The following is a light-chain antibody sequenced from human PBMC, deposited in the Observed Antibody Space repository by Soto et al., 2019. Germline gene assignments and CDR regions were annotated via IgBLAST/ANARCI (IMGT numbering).Light chain of an antibody. J-gene: IGKJ5*01. CDR3: QQYNNWPPIT. CDR2: GAA. Sequence: EVAMTQSPATLSVSPGERVTLSWRASQSVSSNLAWCQQKPGQSPRLLIYGAATRATGISARCSGSGSGTEFTLTISSLHSEDFAVYYCQQYNNWPPITFGQGTRLEIK. V-gene: IGKV3-15*01. CDR1: QSVSSN.